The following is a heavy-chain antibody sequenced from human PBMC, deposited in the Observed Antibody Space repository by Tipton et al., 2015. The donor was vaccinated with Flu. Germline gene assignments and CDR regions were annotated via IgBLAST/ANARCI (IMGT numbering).Heavy chain of an antibody. J-gene: IGHJ4*02. D-gene: IGHD1-1*01. CDR1: GFIFSSYW. CDR3: ARDLDGALDY. CDR2: IKEDGSEK. V-gene: IGHV3-7*01. Sequence: SLRLSCAASGFIFSSYWMSWVRQAPGKGLEWVAKIKEDGSEKYYVDSVKGRFTISRDNAKSSLNLLLDSLRAEDTAVYYCARDLDGALDYWGQGTLVTVSS.